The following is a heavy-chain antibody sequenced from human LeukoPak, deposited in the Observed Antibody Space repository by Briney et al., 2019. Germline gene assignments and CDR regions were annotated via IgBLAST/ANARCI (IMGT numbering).Heavy chain of an antibody. CDR2: IYYSGTT. V-gene: IGHV4-59*01. CDR1: GGSISNYY. J-gene: IGHJ4*02. D-gene: IGHD5-12*01. Sequence: SETLSLTCTVSGGSISNYYWNWLRQPPGKGLEWIGYIYYSGTTNYNPSLKSRVTMLLDTSKNQFSLRVTSVTAADTAVYYCARGFDSKSTYFDYRGQGTLVTVSS. CDR3: ARGFDSKSTYFDY.